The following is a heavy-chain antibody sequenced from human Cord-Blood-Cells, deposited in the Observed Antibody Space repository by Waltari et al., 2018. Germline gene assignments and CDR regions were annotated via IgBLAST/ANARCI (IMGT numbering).Heavy chain of an antibody. Sequence: EVQLLESGGGLVQPGGSLRLSCAASGFTFSSYAMSWVRQAPGKGLEGVSAISGSGGSTYYADSVKGRFTISRDNSKNTLYLQMNSLRAEDTAVYYCAKDLSWEMRAFDIWGQGTMVTVSS. CDR1: GFTFSSYA. D-gene: IGHD1-26*01. CDR2: ISGSGGST. CDR3: AKDLSWEMRAFDI. V-gene: IGHV3-23*01. J-gene: IGHJ3*02.